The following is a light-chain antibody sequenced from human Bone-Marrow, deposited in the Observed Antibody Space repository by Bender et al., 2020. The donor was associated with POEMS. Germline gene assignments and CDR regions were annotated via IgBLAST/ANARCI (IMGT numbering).Light chain of an antibody. Sequence: QSALTQPASVSGSPGQSITISCTGTSSDVGSYNLVSWYQQHPGKAPKLMIYEVSKRPSGVSNRFSGSKSGNTASLTISGLKTEDEADYYCQSYDSSTRVFGGGTKLTVL. V-gene: IGLV2-14*02. CDR2: EVS. CDR1: SSDVGSYNL. J-gene: IGLJ3*02. CDR3: QSYDSSTRV.